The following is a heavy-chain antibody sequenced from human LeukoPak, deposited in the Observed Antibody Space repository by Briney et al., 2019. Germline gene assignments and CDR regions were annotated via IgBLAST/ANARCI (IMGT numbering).Heavy chain of an antibody. CDR3: AKSWSCVQYNDWLCYFDY. CDR1: GFTFGNYV. CDR2: ISGSSGTT. J-gene: IGHJ4*02. Sequence: GGSLSLSCAAYGFTFGNYVMSWVRQALGKGLEWVSGISGSSGTTYYTDSVQGRFTVSRDNSKDTLYLQMNSLRDDDTAIYYCAKSWSCVQYNDWLCYFDYWGQGTLVTVSS. D-gene: IGHD3-9*01. V-gene: IGHV3-23*01.